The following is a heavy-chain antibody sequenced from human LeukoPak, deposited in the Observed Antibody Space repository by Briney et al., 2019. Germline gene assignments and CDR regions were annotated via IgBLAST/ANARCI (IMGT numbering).Heavy chain of an antibody. CDR1: GFTFSSYA. Sequence: WGSLRLSCAASGFTFSSYAMSWVRQAPGKGLEWVSAISGSGGSTYYADSVKGRFTISRDNSKNTLYLQMNSLRAEDTAVYYCAKDPPIVVVAEEGDYWGQGTLVTVSS. D-gene: IGHD2-15*01. CDR3: AKDPPIVVVAEEGDY. J-gene: IGHJ4*02. V-gene: IGHV3-23*01. CDR2: ISGSGGST.